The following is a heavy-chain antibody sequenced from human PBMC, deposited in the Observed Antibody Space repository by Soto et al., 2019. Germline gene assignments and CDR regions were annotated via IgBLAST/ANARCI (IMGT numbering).Heavy chain of an antibody. CDR2: ISSGGNT. CDR3: VRGRGNNKGGIFDY. Sequence: EVQLVESGGGLVQPGGSLRLSCAASGLTVSSSYMRWVRQAPGKGLEWVSVISSGGNTYYADSVKVRFTISRDNSKNTVYLQMNSLVADDTAVYYCVRGRGNNKGGIFDYWGQGTLVIVSS. CDR1: GLTVSSSY. J-gene: IGHJ4*02. D-gene: IGHD5-18*01. V-gene: IGHV3-66*01.